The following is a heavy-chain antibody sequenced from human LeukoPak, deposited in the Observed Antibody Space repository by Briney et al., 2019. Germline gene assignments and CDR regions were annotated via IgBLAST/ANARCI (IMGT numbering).Heavy chain of an antibody. CDR1: GGSISSHY. CDR2: IYYSGST. D-gene: IGHD3-10*01. CDR3: ARLAHYYGSGSTDY. Sequence: SETLSLTCTVSGGSISSHYWSWIRQPPGKGLEWIGYIYYSGSTNYNPSLKSRVTISVDTSKNQFSLKLSSVTAADTAVYYCARLAHYYGSGSTDYWGQGTLVTVSS. V-gene: IGHV4-59*08. J-gene: IGHJ4*02.